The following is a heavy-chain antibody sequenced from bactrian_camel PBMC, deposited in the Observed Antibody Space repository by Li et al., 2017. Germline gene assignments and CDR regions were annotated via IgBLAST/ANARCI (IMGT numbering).Heavy chain of an antibody. CDR2: LIHDGNT. CDR1: GSTYDTCR. D-gene: IGHD3*01. J-gene: IGHJ4*01. Sequence: HVQLVESGGGSVQAGGSLKLSCTVTGSTYDTCRIKWFRQAPGKERELVATLIHDGNTYYSDFVKSRFTISRDNAKNAVYLQLNSLKPEDMAMYYCAIPPFYNDFSTMGQGTQVTVS. V-gene: IGHV3S53*01.